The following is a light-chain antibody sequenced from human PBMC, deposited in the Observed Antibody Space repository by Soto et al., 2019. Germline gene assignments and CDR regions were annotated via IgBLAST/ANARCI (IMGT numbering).Light chain of an antibody. J-gene: IGLJ2*01. CDR3: CSFAGSSTWV. Sequence: SALTQPASVSGSPGQSITISCTGTSYDIGTYNLVSWYQHHPGKAPKLMIYEGTKRPSGVSYRFSGSKSGNTASLTISGLQAEDEADYYCCSFAGSSTWVYGGGTQLTVL. V-gene: IGLV2-23*01. CDR1: SYDIGTYNL. CDR2: EGT.